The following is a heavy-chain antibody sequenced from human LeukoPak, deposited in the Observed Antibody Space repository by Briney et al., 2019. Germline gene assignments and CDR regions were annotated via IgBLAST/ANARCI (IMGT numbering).Heavy chain of an antibody. CDR1: GYTFTSYD. CDR2: MNPNSGNT. J-gene: IGHJ4*02. V-gene: IGHV1-8*01. Sequence: ASVKVSCKASGYTFTSYDINWVRQATGQGLEWMGWMNPNSGNTGYAQKFQGRVTMTRNTSISTAYMELSNLRSEDTAVYYCARATYYYDSSGYYPIDYWGQGTLVTVSS. CDR3: ARATYYYDSSGYYPIDY. D-gene: IGHD3-22*01.